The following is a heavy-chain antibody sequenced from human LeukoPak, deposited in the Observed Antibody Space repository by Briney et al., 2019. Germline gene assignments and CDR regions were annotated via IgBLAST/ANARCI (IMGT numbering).Heavy chain of an antibody. CDR1: GGSISSYY. J-gene: IGHJ3*02. CDR2: IYYSGST. CDR3: ARHVHSGSYYLYAFDI. D-gene: IGHD1-26*01. Sequence: SETLSLTCTVSGGSISSYYWSWIRQPPGKGLEWIGYIYYSGSTNYNPSLKSRVTISVDTSKNQFSLKLSSVTAAGTAVYYCARHVHSGSYYLYAFDIWGQGTMVTVSS. V-gene: IGHV4-59*08.